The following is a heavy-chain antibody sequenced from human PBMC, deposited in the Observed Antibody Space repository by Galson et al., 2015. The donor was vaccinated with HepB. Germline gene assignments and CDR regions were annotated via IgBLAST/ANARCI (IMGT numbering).Heavy chain of an antibody. Sequence: SLRLSCAASGFTFSSYWMHWVRQAPGKGLVWVSRINSDGSSTSYADSVKGRFTISRDNAKNTLYLQMNSLRAEDTAVYYCARVMVRGVKDYWGQGTLVTVSS. D-gene: IGHD3-10*01. CDR2: INSDGSST. V-gene: IGHV3-74*01. CDR3: ARVMVRGVKDY. J-gene: IGHJ4*02. CDR1: GFTFSSYW.